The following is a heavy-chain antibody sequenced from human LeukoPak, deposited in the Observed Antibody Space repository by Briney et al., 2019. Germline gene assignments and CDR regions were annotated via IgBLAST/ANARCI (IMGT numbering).Heavy chain of an antibody. J-gene: IGHJ5*02. CDR2: INHSGST. Sequence: SGTLSLTCAVYGGSFSGYYWSWIRQPPGKGLGWIGEINHSGSTNYNPSLKSRVTISVDTSKNQFSLKLSSVTAADTAVYYCGRGEGMSADFDPWGQGTLVTVSS. CDR3: GRGEGMSADFDP. V-gene: IGHV4-34*01. CDR1: GGSFSGYY. D-gene: IGHD3-3*01.